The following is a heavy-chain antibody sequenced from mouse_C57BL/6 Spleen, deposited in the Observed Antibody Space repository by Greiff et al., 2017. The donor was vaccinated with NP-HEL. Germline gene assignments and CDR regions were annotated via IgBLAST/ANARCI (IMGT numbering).Heavy chain of an antibody. CDR1: GFTFSDYY. V-gene: IGHV5-12*01. Sequence: EVMLVESGGGLVQPGGSLKLSCAASGFTFSDYYMYWVRQTPEKRLEWVAYISNGGGSTYYPDTVKGRFTISRDNAKNTLYLQMSRLKSEDTAMYYCARHTGYYGGGFAYWGQGTLVTVSA. D-gene: IGHD1-1*01. CDR2: ISNGGGST. J-gene: IGHJ3*01. CDR3: ARHTGYYGGGFAY.